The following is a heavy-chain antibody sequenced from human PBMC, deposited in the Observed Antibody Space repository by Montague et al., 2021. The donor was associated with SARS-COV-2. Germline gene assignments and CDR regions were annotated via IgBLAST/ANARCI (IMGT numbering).Heavy chain of an antibody. CDR1: GFTVSSNY. D-gene: IGHD6-19*01. J-gene: IGHJ5*02. Sequence: SLRLSCAASGFTVSSNYMSWVRQAPGKGLEWVSVIYSGGSTYYADSVKGRFTISRDNSKNTLYLQMNSLRAEDTAVYYCARIAVAAQRGDWFDPWGQGTLVPVSS. CDR3: ARIAVAAQRGDWFDP. V-gene: IGHV3-53*01. CDR2: IYSGGST.